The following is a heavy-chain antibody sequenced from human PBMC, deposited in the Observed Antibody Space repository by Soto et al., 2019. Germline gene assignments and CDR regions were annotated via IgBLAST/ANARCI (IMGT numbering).Heavy chain of an antibody. CDR3: ARSLWKQLDPDDAFEI. D-gene: IGHD6-13*01. CDR1: GYTFTDYY. V-gene: IGHV1-2*04. Sequence: ASVKVSCKASGYTFTDYYIHWVRQAPGQGLEWMGWINPKSGNTNYAQKFQAWVTMTRDTSISTAYMELSRLRSDDTAVYYCARSLWKQLDPDDAFEIWGQGTMVTVSS. J-gene: IGHJ3*02. CDR2: INPKSGNT.